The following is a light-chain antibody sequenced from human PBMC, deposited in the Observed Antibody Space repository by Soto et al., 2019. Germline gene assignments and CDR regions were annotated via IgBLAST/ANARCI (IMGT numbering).Light chain of an antibody. CDR1: QSISSR. V-gene: IGKV1-5*03. J-gene: IGKJ1*01. CDR2: KAS. CDR3: QPYNSYPWT. Sequence: DIQMTQSPSTLSASVGDRATITCRASQSISSRLAWYQQKPGKAPKLLIYKASSLESGVPSRFSGSGSGTEFTLTISSLQPDDFATYYCQPYNSYPWTFGQGTKVEIK.